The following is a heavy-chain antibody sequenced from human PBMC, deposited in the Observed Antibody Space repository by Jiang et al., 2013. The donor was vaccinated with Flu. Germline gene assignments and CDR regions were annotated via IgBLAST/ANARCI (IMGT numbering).Heavy chain of an antibody. V-gene: IGHV1-69*01. CDR2: IIPIFGTA. Sequence: SVKVSCKASGGTFSSYGISWVRQAPGQGLEWMGGIIPIFGTANYAQQFQGRVTITADESTSTAYMELSSLRSDDTAVYYCARDRSGYSSGWYGVLKYYFDYWGQGTLVTVSS. J-gene: IGHJ4*02. CDR1: GGTFSSYG. D-gene: IGHD6-19*01. CDR3: ARDRSGYSSGWYGVLKYYFDY.